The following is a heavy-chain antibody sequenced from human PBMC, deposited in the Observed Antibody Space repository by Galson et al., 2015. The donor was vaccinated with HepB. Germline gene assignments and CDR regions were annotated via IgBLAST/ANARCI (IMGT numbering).Heavy chain of an antibody. J-gene: IGHJ4*02. CDR3: ARDPDNYYGSGDY. CDR2: IIPILGIA. D-gene: IGHD3-10*01. Sequence: SVKVSCKASGGTFSSYAISWVRQAPGQGLEWMGRIIPILGIANYAQKFQGRVTITADKSTSTAYMELSSLRSEDTAVYYCARDPDNYYGSGDYWGQGTLVTVSS. CDR1: GGTFSSYA. V-gene: IGHV1-69*04.